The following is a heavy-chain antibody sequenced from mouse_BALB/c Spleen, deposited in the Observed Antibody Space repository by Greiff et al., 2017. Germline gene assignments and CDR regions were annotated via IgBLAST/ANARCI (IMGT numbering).Heavy chain of an antibody. CDR2: ISSGGSYT. CDR1: GFTFSSYG. Sequence: EVKLMESGGDLVKPGGSLKLSCAASGFTFSSYGMSWVRQTPDKRLEWVATISSGGSYTYYPDSVKGRFTISRDNAKNTLYLQMSSLKSEDTAMYYCASVYGNYGAMDYWGQGTSVTVSS. D-gene: IGHD2-1*01. J-gene: IGHJ4*01. CDR3: ASVYGNYGAMDY. V-gene: IGHV5-6*01.